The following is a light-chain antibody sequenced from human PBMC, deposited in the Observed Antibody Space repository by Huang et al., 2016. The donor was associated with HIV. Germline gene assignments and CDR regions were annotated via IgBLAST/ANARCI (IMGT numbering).Light chain of an antibody. CDR2: KGS. J-gene: IGKJ2*01. V-gene: IGKV2-30*02. CDR1: QSLVHSDGNTY. Sequence: DVVMTQSPLSLPVTLGQPASISCSSSQSLVHSDGNTYLNWFQQRPGQSPRRLIYKGSNRDSGVPDRFSGSGVPDRFSGRGSGTEFTLKISRVEAEDVGVYYCMQGTHWPYTFGQGSKLEIK. CDR3: MQGTHWPYT.